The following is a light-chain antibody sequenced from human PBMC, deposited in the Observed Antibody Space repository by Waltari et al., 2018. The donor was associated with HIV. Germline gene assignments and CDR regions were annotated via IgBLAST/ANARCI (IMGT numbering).Light chain of an antibody. CDR2: DVN. CDR3: CSYAGNSDVV. V-gene: IGLV2-11*01. Sequence: QSPLTPPHPVSGSPGHSATIPSPRTPSDTGGSNHVSWYRQFPGKAPSVIIHDVNKRPSGVPDRFSGSKSGNTASLTISGLQTDDEADYYCCSYAGNSDVVFGGGTTLTVL. J-gene: IGLJ2*01. CDR1: PSDTGGSNH.